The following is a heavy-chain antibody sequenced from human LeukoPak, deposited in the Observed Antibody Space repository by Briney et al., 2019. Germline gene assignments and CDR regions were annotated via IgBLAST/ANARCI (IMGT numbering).Heavy chain of an antibody. CDR3: EIYSGYDSY. V-gene: IGHV1-46*01. CDR1: GHTFTGYY. Sequence: ASVKVSCKASGHTFTGYYMHWVRQAPGQGLEWMGLINPTGGSTGYAQKFQGRVTMTRNTSISTAYMELSSLRSEDTAVYYCEIYSGYDSYWGQGTLVTVSS. J-gene: IGHJ4*02. CDR2: INPTGGST. D-gene: IGHD5-12*01.